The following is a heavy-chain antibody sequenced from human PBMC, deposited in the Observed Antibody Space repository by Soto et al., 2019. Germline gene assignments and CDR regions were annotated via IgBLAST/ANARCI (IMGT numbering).Heavy chain of an antibody. V-gene: IGHV4-31*03. Sequence: PSETLSLTCTVSGGSISSGGYYWSWIRQHPGKGLEWIGHIYNGGSTYNNPSLESRVTMSVDTSKNQFSLKLSSVTAADTAVYYCARTSAAGKYYYGMDVWGQGTTVTVSS. CDR1: GGSISSGGYY. CDR2: IYNGGST. D-gene: IGHD6-13*01. J-gene: IGHJ6*02. CDR3: ARTSAAGKYYYGMDV.